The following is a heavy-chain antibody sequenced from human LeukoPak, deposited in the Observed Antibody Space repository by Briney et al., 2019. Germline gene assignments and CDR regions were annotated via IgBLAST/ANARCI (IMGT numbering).Heavy chain of an antibody. D-gene: IGHD2-2*01. CDR3: ARDVGYCSSTSCSNWFDP. CDR2: IYTRGST. Sequence: PSETLSLTCTVSGGSISSYYWSWIRQPAGKGLEWIGRIYTRGSTNYNPSLKSRVIMSVDTSKNQFSLKLSSVTAADTAVYYCARDVGYCSSTSCSNWFDPWGQGTLVTVSS. CDR1: GGSISSYY. J-gene: IGHJ5*02. V-gene: IGHV4-4*07.